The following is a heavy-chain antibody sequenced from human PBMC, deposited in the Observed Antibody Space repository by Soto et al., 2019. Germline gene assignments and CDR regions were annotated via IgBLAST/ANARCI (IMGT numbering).Heavy chain of an antibody. CDR3: AKELYCSSTSCYYTNYYYYYGMDV. V-gene: IGHV3-30*18. J-gene: IGHJ6*02. CDR2: ISYDGSNK. CDR1: GFTFSSYG. D-gene: IGHD2-2*01. Sequence: GGSLRLSCAASGFTFSSYGMHWVRQAPGKGLEWVAVISYDGSNKYYADSVKGRFTISRDNSKNTLYLQMNSLRAEDTAVYYCAKELYCSSTSCYYTNYYYYYGMDVWGQGTTVTVSS.